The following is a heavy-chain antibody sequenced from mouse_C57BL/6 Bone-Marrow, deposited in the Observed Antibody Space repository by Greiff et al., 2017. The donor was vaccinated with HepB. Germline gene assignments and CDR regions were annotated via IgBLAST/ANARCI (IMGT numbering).Heavy chain of an antibody. CDR1: GFTIKNTY. J-gene: IGHJ2*01. V-gene: IGHV14-3*01. CDR2: IDPANGNT. Sequence: EVQLQQSVAELVRPGASVKLSCTASGFTIKNTYMHWVKQRPEQGLEWIGRIDPANGNTKYAPKFQGKATITADTSSNTAYLQLSSLTSEDTAISYCARGGHGNYYFDYWGQGTTITVSS. CDR3: ARGGHGNYYFDY. D-gene: IGHD2-1*01.